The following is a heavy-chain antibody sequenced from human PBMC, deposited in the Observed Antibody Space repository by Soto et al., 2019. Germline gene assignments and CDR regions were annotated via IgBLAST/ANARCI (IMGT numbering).Heavy chain of an antibody. CDR3: ARDRKGPYYDVWSVSGGYYGMDV. CDR1: GFNFSSYG. J-gene: IGHJ6*02. D-gene: IGHD3-3*01. V-gene: IGHV3-30-3*01. CDR2: ISYDGSNK. Sequence: GGSLRLSWAASGFNFSSYGMPWVRQAPGKGLEWVAVISYDGSNKYYADSVKGRFTISRDNSKNTLYLQMNSLRAGDTAVYYCARDRKGPYYDVWSVSGGYYGMDVWGQGTTVTVSS.